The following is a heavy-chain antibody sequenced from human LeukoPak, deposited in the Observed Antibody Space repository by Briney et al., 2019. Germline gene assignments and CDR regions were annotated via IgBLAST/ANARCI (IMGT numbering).Heavy chain of an antibody. D-gene: IGHD2-15*01. CDR3: TRTPMFYFYAMDV. Sequence: GGSLRLSCAASGFSFSSYGMHWVRQAPGKGLEWVAVIPHDGNNENYGDSVKGRFTISRDNSKNTLDLQMNSLRAEDTAVYYCTRTPMFYFYAMDVWGQGTTVTVSS. V-gene: IGHV3-30*03. J-gene: IGHJ6*02. CDR1: GFSFSSYG. CDR2: IPHDGNNE.